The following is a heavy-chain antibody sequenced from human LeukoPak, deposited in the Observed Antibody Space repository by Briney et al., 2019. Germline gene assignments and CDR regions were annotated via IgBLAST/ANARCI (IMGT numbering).Heavy chain of an antibody. CDR3: ARERYDILTGYYGPLGY. CDR2: IYSGGST. V-gene: IGHV3-53*01. CDR1: GFTVSSNY. D-gene: IGHD3-9*01. J-gene: IGHJ4*02. Sequence: TGGSLRLSCAASGFTVSSNYMSWVRQAPGKGLEWVSVIYSGGSTYYADSVKGRFTISRDNSKNTLYLQMNSLRAEDTAVYYCARERYDILTGYYGPLGYWGQGTLVTVSS.